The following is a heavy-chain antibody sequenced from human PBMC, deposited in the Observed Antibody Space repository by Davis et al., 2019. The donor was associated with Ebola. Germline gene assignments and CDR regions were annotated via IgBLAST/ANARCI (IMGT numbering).Heavy chain of an antibody. D-gene: IGHD4/OR15-4a*01. CDR2: MNPNSGST. Sequence: ASVKVSCKASGYTFTSYDINWVRQATGQGLEWMGWMNPNSGSTGYTQKFQGRVTMTRNTSLSTAYMELGSLRSEDTAVYYCASGMGLTALGGLYFYSYAMDVWGKGTTVTVSS. CDR3: ASGMGLTALGGLYFYSYAMDV. J-gene: IGHJ6*04. V-gene: IGHV1-8*01. CDR1: GYTFTSYD.